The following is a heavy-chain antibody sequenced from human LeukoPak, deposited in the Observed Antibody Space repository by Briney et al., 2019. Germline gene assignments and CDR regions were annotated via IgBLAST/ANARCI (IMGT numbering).Heavy chain of an antibody. CDR2: IIPIFGTA. Sequence: ASVKVSCKASGGTFSSYAISWVRQAPGQGLEWMGGIIPIFGTANYAQKFQGRITITADESTSTAYMELSSLRSEDTAVYYCARVGVRGYRYGYRFDYWGQGTLVTVSS. J-gene: IGHJ4*02. CDR1: GGTFSSYA. D-gene: IGHD5-18*01. V-gene: IGHV1-69*13. CDR3: ARVGVRGYRYGYRFDY.